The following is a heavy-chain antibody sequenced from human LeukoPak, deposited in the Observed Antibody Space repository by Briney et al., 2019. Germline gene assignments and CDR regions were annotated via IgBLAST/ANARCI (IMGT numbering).Heavy chain of an antibody. CDR2: INPKSGGT. CDR3: GRKSAARKTSEFDY. Sequence: ASVKVSFKASGYAFTDYYMHWVRQAPGQGLEWMGWINPKSGGTNFAQKFQGRVTMTRDTSISTAYMELSRLTFDDTAVYYCGRKSAARKTSEFDYWGQGTLVTVSS. V-gene: IGHV1-2*02. CDR1: GYAFTDYY. D-gene: IGHD6-6*01. J-gene: IGHJ4*02.